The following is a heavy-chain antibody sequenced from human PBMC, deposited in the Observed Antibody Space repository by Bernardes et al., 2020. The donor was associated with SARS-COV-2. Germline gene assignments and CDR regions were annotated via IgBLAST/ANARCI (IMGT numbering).Heavy chain of an antibody. Sequence: GGSLRLSCAAPFFLFLLPSFTWVRQAPGKGLECFSTIIVTASTTYYADSVRGRFTISRDNSRNTLYLQVSSLRPEDTAKYYCAKSSSWSLYYFDLWGRGTLVTVSS. V-gene: IGHV3-23*01. D-gene: IGHD6-6*01. CDR2: IIVTASTT. CDR3: AKSSSWSLYYFDL. J-gene: IGHJ2*01. CDR1: FFLFLLPS.